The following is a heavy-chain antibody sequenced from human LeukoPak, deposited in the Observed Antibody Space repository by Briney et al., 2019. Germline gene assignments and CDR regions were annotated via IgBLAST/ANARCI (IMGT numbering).Heavy chain of an antibody. CDR1: GFTFTSYW. V-gene: IGHV3-7*01. CDR3: ARRSTSYYYYMDV. CDR2: IKQDGSEK. Sequence: PGGSLRLSCAASGFTFTSYWMSWVRQAPGKGLEWVANIKQDGSEKYYVDSVKGRFTISRDNAKNSLYLQMNSLRAEDTAVYYCARRSTSYYYYMDVWGKGTTVTVSS. J-gene: IGHJ6*03. D-gene: IGHD2-2*01.